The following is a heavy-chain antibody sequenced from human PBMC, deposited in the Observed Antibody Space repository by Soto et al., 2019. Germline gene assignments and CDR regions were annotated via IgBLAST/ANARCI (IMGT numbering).Heavy chain of an antibody. CDR1: GFTFSSYG. CDR3: AREAYSSGWYGRGYYFDY. J-gene: IGHJ4*02. D-gene: IGHD6-19*01. CDR2: IWYDGSNK. V-gene: IGHV3-33*01. Sequence: SLRLSCAASGFTFSSYGMHWVRQAPGKGLEWVAVIWYDGSNKYYADSVKGRFTISRDNSKNTLYLQMNSLRAEDTAVYYCAREAYSSGWYGRGYYFDYWGQGTLVTVSS.